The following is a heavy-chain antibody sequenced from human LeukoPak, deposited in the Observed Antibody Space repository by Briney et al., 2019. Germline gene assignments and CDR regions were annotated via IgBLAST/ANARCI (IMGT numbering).Heavy chain of an antibody. Sequence: ASVQVSCQASGSTLPSYGISWVRQAPGQGREWMGWISAYNGNTNYAQKLQGRVTMTTDTSTSTAYMELRSLRSDDTAVYYCARGSDGDYPYWGQGTLVTVSS. CDR1: GSTLPSYG. V-gene: IGHV1-18*04. CDR2: ISAYNGNT. CDR3: ARGSDGDYPY. J-gene: IGHJ4*02. D-gene: IGHD4-17*01.